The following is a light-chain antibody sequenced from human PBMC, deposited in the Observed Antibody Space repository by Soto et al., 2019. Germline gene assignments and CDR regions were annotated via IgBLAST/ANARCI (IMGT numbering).Light chain of an antibody. Sequence: QSALTQPASVSGSPGQSITISCTGTSSDVGGYKYVSWYQQHPGKAPKLMIYEVSNQPSGVSNRFSGSKSGNTASLTISGLQDEDEADYYCSSYTSSSTWLFGGGTKLTVL. J-gene: IGLJ3*02. CDR2: EVS. CDR1: SSDVGGYKY. CDR3: SSYTSSSTWL. V-gene: IGLV2-14*01.